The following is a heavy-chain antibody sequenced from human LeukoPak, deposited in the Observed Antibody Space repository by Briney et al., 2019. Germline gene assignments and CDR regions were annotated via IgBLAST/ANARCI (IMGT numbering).Heavy chain of an antibody. V-gene: IGHV3-7*01. Sequence: GGSLRLSCAASRFTLSNYWMSWVRQAPGKGLEWVANIKQGGSETYYVDSVKGRFTISRDNAKNSLSLQMNSLRAEDTAVYYCARQRGSGCLDYWGQGTLVTVSP. J-gene: IGHJ4*02. CDR2: IKQGGSET. CDR1: RFTLSNYW. D-gene: IGHD6-19*01. CDR3: ARQRGSGCLDY.